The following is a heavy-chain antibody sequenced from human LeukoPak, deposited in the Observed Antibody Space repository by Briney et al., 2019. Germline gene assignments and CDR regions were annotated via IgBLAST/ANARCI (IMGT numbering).Heavy chain of an antibody. Sequence: GRSLRLSCAASGFTFSSYGMHWVRQAPGKGLEWVAVIWYDGSNKYYADSVKGRFTISRDNSKNTLYLQMNSLRAEDTAVYYCARDSVGATYLFDSWGQGTLVTVSS. V-gene: IGHV3-30*19. CDR3: ARDSVGATYLFDS. J-gene: IGHJ4*02. D-gene: IGHD1-26*01. CDR1: GFTFSSYG. CDR2: IWYDGSNK.